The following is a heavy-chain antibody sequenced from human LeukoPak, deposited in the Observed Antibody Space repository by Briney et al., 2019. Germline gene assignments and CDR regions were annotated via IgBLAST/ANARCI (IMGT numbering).Heavy chain of an antibody. CDR1: GGSISSGGYY. CDR3: ARGVQRRGVNF. Sequence: SETLSLTCTVSGGSISSGGYYWSWIRQHPGKGLEWIGYIYYSGSTYYNPSLKSRVTISVDTSKNQFSLKLSSVTAADTAVYYCARGVQRRGVNFWGQGTLVTVSS. J-gene: IGHJ4*02. D-gene: IGHD3-10*01. V-gene: IGHV4-31*03. CDR2: IYYSGST.